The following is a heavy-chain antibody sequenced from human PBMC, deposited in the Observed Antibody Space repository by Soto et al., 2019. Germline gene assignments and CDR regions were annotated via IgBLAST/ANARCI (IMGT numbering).Heavy chain of an antibody. J-gene: IGHJ6*02. V-gene: IGHV3-72*01. Sequence: GGSLRVSCLASGFTFTDHYMDWVRQAPGTGLEWIARTKNKPNNYSTTYAASVKGRFTISRDDSESSLYLQMNNLKTEDTAVYYCARVIRRDYYHHDPLDFRGQRTTVIVSS. CDR2: TKNKPNNYST. CDR3: ARVIRRDYYHHDPLDF. D-gene: IGHD1-26*01. CDR1: GFTFTDHY.